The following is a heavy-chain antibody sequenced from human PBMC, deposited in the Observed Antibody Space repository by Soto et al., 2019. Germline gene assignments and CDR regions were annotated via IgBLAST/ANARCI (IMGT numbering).Heavy chain of an antibody. J-gene: IGHJ4*02. V-gene: IGHV3-21*01. CDR1: GFTFSSYS. CDR2: ISSSSSYI. Sequence: GGSLRLSCAASGFTFSSYSMNWVRQAPGKGLEWVSSISSSSSYIYYADSVKGRFTISRDNAKNSLYLQMNSLRAEDTAAYYCARDVTATAAAGKRGLDYWGQGTLVTVSS. D-gene: IGHD6-13*01. CDR3: ARDVTATAAAGKRGLDY.